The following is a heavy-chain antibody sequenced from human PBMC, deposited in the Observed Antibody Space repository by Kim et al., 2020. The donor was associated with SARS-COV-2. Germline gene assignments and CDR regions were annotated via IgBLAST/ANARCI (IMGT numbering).Heavy chain of an antibody. D-gene: IGHD6-13*01. CDR1: GGSISSGSYY. V-gene: IGHV4-61*02. CDR2: IYTSGST. J-gene: IGHJ5*02. CDR3: ALSSSWYVGWFDP. Sequence: SETLSLTCTVSGGSISSGSYYWSWIRQPAGKGLEWIGRIYTSGSTNYNPSLKSRVTISVDTSKNQFSLKLSSVTAADTAVYYCALSSSWYVGWFDPWGQGTLVTVSS.